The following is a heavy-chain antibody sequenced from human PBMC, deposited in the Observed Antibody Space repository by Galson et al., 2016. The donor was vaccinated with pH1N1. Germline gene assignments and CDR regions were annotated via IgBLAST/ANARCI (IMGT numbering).Heavy chain of an antibody. Sequence: SLRLSCAASGFIFSQYGMHWVRQAPGKGLEWVAFISYDGTYKYYGDSVKGRFTISRDNSKNTVHLQMNSLRADDTAVYYCARAPPTFNNRGWAFDVWGRGTTVTVSS. V-gene: IGHV3-30*03. CDR2: ISYDGTYK. CDR1: GFIFSQYG. J-gene: IGHJ3*01. D-gene: IGHD1/OR15-1a*01. CDR3: ARAPPTFNNRGWAFDV.